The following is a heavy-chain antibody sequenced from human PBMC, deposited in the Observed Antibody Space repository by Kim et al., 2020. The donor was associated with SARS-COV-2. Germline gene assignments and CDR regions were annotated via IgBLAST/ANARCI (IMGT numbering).Heavy chain of an antibody. Sequence: ASVKVSCKASGYTFTGYYMHWVRQAPGQGLEWMGRINPNSGGTNYAQKFQGRVTMTRDTSISTAYMELSRLRSDDTAVYYCARISHDFWSGYQPSYFDYWGQGTLVTVSS. V-gene: IGHV1-2*06. D-gene: IGHD3-3*01. CDR1: GYTFTGYY. CDR3: ARISHDFWSGYQPSYFDY. CDR2: INPNSGGT. J-gene: IGHJ4*02.